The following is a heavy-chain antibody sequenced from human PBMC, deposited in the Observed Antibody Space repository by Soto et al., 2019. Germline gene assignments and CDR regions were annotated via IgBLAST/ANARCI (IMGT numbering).Heavy chain of an antibody. J-gene: IGHJ4*02. CDR3: AREPYGDDSGD. CDR2: ITPILGIA. CDR1: GGTFSSYS. V-gene: IGHV1-69*08. D-gene: IGHD4-17*01. Sequence: QVQLVQSGAEVKKPGSSVKVSCKASGGTFSSYSINWVRQAPGQGLEWMGRITPILGIANYAQKFQGRVTITADKSTSTAYMELSSLRSEDTAVYYWAREPYGDDSGDWGQGTLVTVSA.